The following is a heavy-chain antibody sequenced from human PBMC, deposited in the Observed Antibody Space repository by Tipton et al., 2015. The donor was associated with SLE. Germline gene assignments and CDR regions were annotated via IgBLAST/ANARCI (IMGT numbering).Heavy chain of an antibody. J-gene: IGHJ4*02. Sequence: TLSLTCTVSGGSISSGNYYWTWIRQPAGKGLEWIGRIYPTGSSGNTNYNPSLERRVTISLDTSTNQFSLKLTSVTAADTAVYYCARGALTSGWYMHYFDSWGQGTLVTVSS. CDR3: ARGALTSGWYMHYFDS. CDR2: IYPTGSSGNT. CDR1: GGSISSGNYY. V-gene: IGHV4-61*02. D-gene: IGHD6-19*01.